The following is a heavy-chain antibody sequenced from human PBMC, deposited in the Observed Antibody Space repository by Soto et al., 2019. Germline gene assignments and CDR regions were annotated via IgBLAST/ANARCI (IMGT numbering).Heavy chain of an antibody. CDR3: ARGVTFDP. CDR1: GYTFTSYD. Sequence: QVQLVQSGAEVKKPGASVKVSCKASGYTFTSYDINWVRQATGQGLEWMGWMNCDSGNTGFAPNFQGRVSMTRDSSSNTAYMELSSLRSDDTAIYYCARGVTFDPWGQGTLVTVFS. D-gene: IGHD4-4*01. CDR2: MNCDSGNT. V-gene: IGHV1-8*01. J-gene: IGHJ5*02.